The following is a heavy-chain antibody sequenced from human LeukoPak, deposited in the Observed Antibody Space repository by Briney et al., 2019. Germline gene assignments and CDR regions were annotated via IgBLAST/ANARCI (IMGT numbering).Heavy chain of an antibody. CDR2: IYYSGST. J-gene: IGHJ4*02. V-gene: IGHV4-59*12. Sequence: SETLSLTCTVSGGSISSYYWSWIRQPPGKGLEWIGYIYYSGSTNYNPSLRSRVTISVDTSKNQFSLKLSSVTAADTAVYYCARVEMATIFFDYWGQGTLVTVSS. CDR3: ARVEMATIFFDY. CDR1: GGSISSYY. D-gene: IGHD5-24*01.